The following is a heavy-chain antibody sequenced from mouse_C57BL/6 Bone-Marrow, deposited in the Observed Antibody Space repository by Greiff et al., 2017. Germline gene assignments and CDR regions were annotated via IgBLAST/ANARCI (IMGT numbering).Heavy chain of an antibody. CDR1: GYTFTSYW. J-gene: IGHJ2*01. CDR2: INPSNGGT. CDR3: ARRVYYYGSRWDYFDY. V-gene: IGHV1-53*01. D-gene: IGHD1-1*01. Sequence: VKLQQPGTELVKPGASVKLSCKASGYTFTSYWMHWVKQRPGQGLEWIGNINPSNGGTNYNEKFKSKATLTVDKSSSTAYMQLSSLTSEDSAVYYCARRVYYYGSRWDYFDYWGQGTTLTVS.